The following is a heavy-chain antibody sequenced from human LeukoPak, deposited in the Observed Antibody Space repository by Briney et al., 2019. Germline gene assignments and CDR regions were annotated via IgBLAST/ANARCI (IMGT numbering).Heavy chain of an antibody. Sequence: ASVKVSCKASVYTFTSYYMHWVRQAPGQGREGVGIINLSGGGGSYAQKLQGRVTTTRDTSTSTVYMELSSLTSEDTAVYYCATSSVVVTLKSEIFLRLFPYYFDYWGQGTLVTVSS. V-gene: IGHV1-46*01. CDR3: ATSSVVVTLKSEIFLRLFPYYFDY. D-gene: IGHD2-21*02. CDR1: VYTFTSYY. CDR2: INLSGGGG. J-gene: IGHJ4*02.